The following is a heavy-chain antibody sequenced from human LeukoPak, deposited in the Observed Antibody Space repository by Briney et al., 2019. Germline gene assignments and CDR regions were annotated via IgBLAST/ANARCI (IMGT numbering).Heavy chain of an antibody. CDR1: GYTFTSYG. Sequence: GASVKVSCKASGYTFTSYGISWVRQAPGQGLEWMGWISAYNGNTNYAQKLQGRVTMTTDTSTSTAYMELRSLRSDDTAVYYCARVGYCSSTSCRRAYYYYCYMDVWGKGTTVTVSS. CDR2: ISAYNGNT. D-gene: IGHD2-2*01. J-gene: IGHJ6*03. V-gene: IGHV1-18*01. CDR3: ARVGYCSSTSCRRAYYYYCYMDV.